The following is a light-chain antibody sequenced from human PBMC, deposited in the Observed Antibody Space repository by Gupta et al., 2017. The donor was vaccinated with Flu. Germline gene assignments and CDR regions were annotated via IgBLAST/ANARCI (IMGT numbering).Light chain of an antibody. J-gene: IGLJ3*02. V-gene: IGLV2-14*01. Sequence: QPALPQPPPVSRSPGQSIPISSTGAGTDVGGYNFVSWYQQYPGKVPKLIIAEVNNRPSGVSSRFSGSKFGNTAFLTNTGLQAEDEADYYCNSYTHITTLGVFGGGTRLTVL. CDR2: EVN. CDR3: NSYTHITTLGV. CDR1: GTDVGGYNF.